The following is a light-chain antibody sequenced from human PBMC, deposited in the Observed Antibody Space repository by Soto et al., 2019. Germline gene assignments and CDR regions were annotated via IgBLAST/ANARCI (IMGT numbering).Light chain of an antibody. CDR1: SSDVGGSKY. J-gene: IGLJ1*01. CDR3: SSYTTSSTEV. V-gene: IGLV2-14*01. Sequence: QSALTQPASVSGSPGQSITISCTGTSSDVGGSKYVSWYQHHPGKAPKLMIYEVSNRPSGVSNRFSGSKSGNTASLTISGLQAEDEDDYYCSSYTTSSTEVFGTGTKLTVL. CDR2: EVS.